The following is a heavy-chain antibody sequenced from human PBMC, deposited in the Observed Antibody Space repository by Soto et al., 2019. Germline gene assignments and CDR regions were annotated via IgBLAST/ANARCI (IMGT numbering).Heavy chain of an antibody. Sequence: GGSLRLSCAASGFTFSSYAMSWVRQAPGKGLEWVSAISGSGGSTYYADSVKGRFTISRDNSKNTLYLQMNSLRAEDTAVYYCAKDRKTPTIAAAGNFDYWGQGTLVTVSS. D-gene: IGHD6-13*01. V-gene: IGHV3-23*01. CDR1: GFTFSSYA. CDR3: AKDRKTPTIAAAGNFDY. CDR2: ISGSGGST. J-gene: IGHJ4*02.